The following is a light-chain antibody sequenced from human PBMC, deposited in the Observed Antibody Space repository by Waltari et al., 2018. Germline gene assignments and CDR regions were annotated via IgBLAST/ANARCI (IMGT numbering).Light chain of an antibody. CDR1: ESIGIY. J-gene: IGKJ2*01. CDR2: DTS. V-gene: IGKV3-11*02. Sequence: EIVLTQSPATLSLSPGERATLSCRASESIGIYLTWYQHKPGQAPRLLIYDTSNRATGSPARFRGGGSGRDFTLTINSREPEDFTVYYCQHRRNLPPYTFGQGTKLEIK. CDR3: QHRRNLPPYT.